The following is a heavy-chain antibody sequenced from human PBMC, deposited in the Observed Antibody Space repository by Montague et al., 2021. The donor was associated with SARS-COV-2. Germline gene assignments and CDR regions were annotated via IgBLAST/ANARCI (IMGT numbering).Heavy chain of an antibody. J-gene: IGHJ5*02. Sequence: HSGAEVKKPGESLKISCKGSRHNFTRYWIGWVRQMPGKGLEWMGIINPGDSDTKYSPSFQGQVTISADKSIGTAYLQWSSLKTSDTAMYYCARQPSNWYDPWGQGTLVTVSS. V-gene: IGHV5-51*01. CDR1: RHNFTRYW. CDR2: INPGDSDT. CDR3: ARQPSNWYDP.